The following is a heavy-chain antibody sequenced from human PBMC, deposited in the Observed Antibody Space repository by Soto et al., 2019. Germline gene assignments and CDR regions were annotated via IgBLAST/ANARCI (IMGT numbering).Heavy chain of an antibody. Sequence: SETLSLTCAVYGGSVNGYYWNWIRQPPGKGLEWIGEINHTGGTHYNPSLQSRITISLDTSNNQFSLKMTSVTAADTAMYLCTRAERFPRSWFDPWGQGTQVTVSS. D-gene: IGHD3-10*01. CDR2: INHTGGT. CDR3: TRAERFPRSWFDP. V-gene: IGHV4-34*01. J-gene: IGHJ5*02. CDR1: GGSVNGYY.